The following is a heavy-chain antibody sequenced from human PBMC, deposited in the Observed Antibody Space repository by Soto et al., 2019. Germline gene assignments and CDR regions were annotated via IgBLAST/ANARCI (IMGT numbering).Heavy chain of an antibody. CDR2: ISSYSANT. J-gene: IGHJ6*02. CDR1: GYTFTSYG. V-gene: IGHV1-18*01. Sequence: ASVKVSCKASGYTFTSYGISWVRQAPGQGLEWMGWISSYSANTNYEQKLQGRVTMTTDTSTNTAYMELRSLKFDDTAVYYCAREGVYRGAYYYYGMDVWGQGTTVTVSS. D-gene: IGHD3-10*01. CDR3: AREGVYRGAYYYYGMDV.